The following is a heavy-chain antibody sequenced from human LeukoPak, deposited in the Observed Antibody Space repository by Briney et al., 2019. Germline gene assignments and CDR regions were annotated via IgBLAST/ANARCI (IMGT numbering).Heavy chain of an antibody. CDR3: ARAKPGIAAAGAFDI. CDR2: IYYSGST. Sequence: PSETLSLTCTVSGGSISSYYWSWIRQPPGKGLEWIGYIYYSGSTDYNPSLKSRVTISVDTSKNQFSLKLSSVTAADTAVYYCARAKPGIAAAGAFDIWGQGTMVTVSS. J-gene: IGHJ3*02. V-gene: IGHV4-59*01. CDR1: GGSISSYY. D-gene: IGHD6-13*01.